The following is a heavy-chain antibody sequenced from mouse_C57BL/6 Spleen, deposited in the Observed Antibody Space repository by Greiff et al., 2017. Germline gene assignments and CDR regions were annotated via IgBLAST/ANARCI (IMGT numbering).Heavy chain of an antibody. J-gene: IGHJ2*01. Sequence: EVQRVESGAELVKPGASVKLSCTASGFNIKDYYMHWVKQRTEQGLEWIGRIDPEDGETKYAPKFPGKATITADTSSNTAYLQLSSLTSEDTAVYYCLGYDFGYWGQGTTLTVSS. CDR1: GFNIKDYY. CDR3: LGYDFGY. CDR2: IDPEDGET. D-gene: IGHD2-2*01. V-gene: IGHV14-2*01.